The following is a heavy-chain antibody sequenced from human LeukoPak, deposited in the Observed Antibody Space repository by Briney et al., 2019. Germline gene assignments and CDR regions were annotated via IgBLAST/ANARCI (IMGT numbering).Heavy chain of an antibody. CDR1: GYTFTSYA. CDR3: ARDSGSGNNDY. CDR2: ISAGNGNT. J-gene: IGHJ4*02. D-gene: IGHD1-26*01. V-gene: IGHV1-3*01. Sequence: GASVKVSCKASGYTFTSYAIDCVRQAPGQRLEWMGWISAGNGNTKYSQNFQGRVTFISNTSATTAFMELSSLRSEDAAVYYCARDSGSGNNDYWGQGTLVTVSS.